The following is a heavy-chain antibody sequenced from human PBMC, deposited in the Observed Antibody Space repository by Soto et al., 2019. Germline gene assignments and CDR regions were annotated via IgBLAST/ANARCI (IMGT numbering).Heavy chain of an antibody. Sequence: GASVKVSCKASGGTFSSYAISWVRQAPGQGLEWMGGIIPIFGTANYAQKFQGRVTITADKSTSTAYMEPSSLRSEDTAVYYCARGLTMVRGVMYGMDVWGQGTTVTVSS. CDR2: IIPIFGTA. V-gene: IGHV1-69*06. CDR1: GGTFSSYA. J-gene: IGHJ6*02. D-gene: IGHD3-10*01. CDR3: ARGLTMVRGVMYGMDV.